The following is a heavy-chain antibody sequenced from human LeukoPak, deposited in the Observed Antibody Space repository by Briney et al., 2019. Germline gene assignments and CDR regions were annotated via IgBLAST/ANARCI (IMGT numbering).Heavy chain of an antibody. D-gene: IGHD6-13*01. Sequence: SETLSLTCTVSGASIRSYYWSWIRQPAGQGLEWIGRIYTSGSTNYNPSLKSRVTMSVDTSKSQFSLNLSSVTAADTAVYFCARVTAAGTSVVFDPWGQGILVTVSS. CDR2: IYTSGST. V-gene: IGHV4-4*07. CDR1: GASIRSYY. CDR3: ARVTAAGTSVVFDP. J-gene: IGHJ5*02.